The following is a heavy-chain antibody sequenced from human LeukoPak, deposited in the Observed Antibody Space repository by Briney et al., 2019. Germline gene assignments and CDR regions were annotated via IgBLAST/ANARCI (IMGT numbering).Heavy chain of an antibody. V-gene: IGHV1-69*13. D-gene: IGHD3-22*01. CDR1: GGTFSSYA. CDR3: ARASYYDSSGRSSDLDY. J-gene: IGHJ4*02. Sequence: SVKVSCKASGGTFSSYAISWVRQAPGQGLEWMGGIIPIFGTANYAQKFQGRVTITADESTSTAYMELSSLRSEDTAVYYCARASYYDSSGRSSDLDYWGQGTLVTVSS. CDR2: IIPIFGTA.